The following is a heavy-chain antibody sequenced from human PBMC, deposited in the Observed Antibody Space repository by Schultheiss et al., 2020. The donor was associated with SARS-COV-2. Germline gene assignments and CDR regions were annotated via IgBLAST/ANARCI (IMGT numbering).Heavy chain of an antibody. V-gene: IGHV4-4*08. Sequence: SETLSLTCAVYGGSFSGHYWSWIRQPPGKGLEWIGRIYTSGSTNYNPSLKSRVTISVDTSKNQFSLKLSSVTAADTAVYYCAREGGQYSNYGYFDLWGRGTLVTVSS. J-gene: IGHJ2*01. CDR1: GGSFSGHY. D-gene: IGHD4-11*01. CDR3: AREGGQYSNYGYFDL. CDR2: IYTSGST.